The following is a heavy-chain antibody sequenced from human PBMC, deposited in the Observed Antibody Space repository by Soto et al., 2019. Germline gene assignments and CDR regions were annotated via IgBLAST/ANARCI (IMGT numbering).Heavy chain of an antibody. CDR3: ARHHES. CDR1: GGSISSRGYY. Sequence: SETLSLTCTVSGGSISSRGYYWSWIRQHPGKGLEWIGYIYYSGSTNYNPSLKSRVTISVDTSKNQFSLKLSSVTAEDTAVYYCARHHESWGQGTLVTVS. V-gene: IGHV4-61*08. CDR2: IYYSGST. J-gene: IGHJ4*02.